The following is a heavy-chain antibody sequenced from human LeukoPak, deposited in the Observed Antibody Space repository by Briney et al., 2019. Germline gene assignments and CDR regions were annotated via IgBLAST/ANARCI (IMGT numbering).Heavy chain of an antibody. V-gene: IGHV1-46*01. CDR3: ASSSSGWEQRAPFDY. CDR1: GYTFTSYY. CDR2: INPSSGST. D-gene: IGHD6-19*01. J-gene: IGHJ4*02. Sequence: GASVKVSCKASGYTFTSYYMHWVRQAPGQGLEWMGIINPSSGSTSYAQNFQGRATMTRDTSTSTVYMELSSLRSEDTAVYYCASSSSGWEQRAPFDYWGQGTQVTVSS.